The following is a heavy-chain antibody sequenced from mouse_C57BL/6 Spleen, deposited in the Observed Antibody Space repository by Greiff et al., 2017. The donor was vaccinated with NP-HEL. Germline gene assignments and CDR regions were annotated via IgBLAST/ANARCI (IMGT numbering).Heavy chain of an antibody. CDR3: ASPYYGSSYYFDV. V-gene: IGHV5-17*01. CDR1: GFTFSDYG. CDR2: ISSGSSTI. Sequence: EVQVVESGGGLVKPGGSLKLSCAASGFTFSDYGMHWVRQAPEKGLEWVAYISSGSSTIYYADTVKGRFTISRDNAKNTLFLQMTSLRSEDTAMYYCASPYYGSSYYFDVWGTGTTVTVSS. J-gene: IGHJ1*03. D-gene: IGHD1-1*01.